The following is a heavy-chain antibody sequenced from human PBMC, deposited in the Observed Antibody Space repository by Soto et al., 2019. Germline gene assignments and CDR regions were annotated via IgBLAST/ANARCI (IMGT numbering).Heavy chain of an antibody. J-gene: IGHJ5*02. Sequence: QVPLVQSGAEVKKPGASVKVSCKASGYTFTSYDINWVRQATGQGLEWMGWMNPNSGNTGYAQKFQGRVTMTRNTSISTAYMELSSLRSEDTAVYYCARGGDDVVVPAAPTWFDPWGQGTLVTVFS. CDR3: ARGGDDVVVPAAPTWFDP. CDR1: GYTFTSYD. D-gene: IGHD2-2*01. CDR2: MNPNSGNT. V-gene: IGHV1-8*01.